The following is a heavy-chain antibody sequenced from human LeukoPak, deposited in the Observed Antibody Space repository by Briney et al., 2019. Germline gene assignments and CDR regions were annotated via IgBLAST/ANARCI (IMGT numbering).Heavy chain of an antibody. J-gene: IGHJ4*02. CDR2: FDPEDGET. CDR3: ATQIRSPIPLWFGELLPDY. Sequence: ASVKVSCKVSGYTLTELSMHWVRQAPGKGLEWMGGFDPEDGETIYAQKFQGRVTMTEDTSTDTAYMELSSLRSEDTAVYYCATQIRSPIPLWFGELLPDYWGQGTLVTVSS. D-gene: IGHD3-10*01. CDR1: GYTLTELS. V-gene: IGHV1-24*01.